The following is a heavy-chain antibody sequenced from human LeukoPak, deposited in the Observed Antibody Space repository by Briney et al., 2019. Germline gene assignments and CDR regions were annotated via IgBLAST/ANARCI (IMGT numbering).Heavy chain of an antibody. CDR3: AKGRDSLYYYDSSGFDPYFDY. J-gene: IGHJ4*02. Sequence: GGSLRLSCAASGFTFSSYAMSWVRQAPGKGLEWVSAISGSGGSTYYADSVKGRFTISRDNSKNTLYLQMNSLRAEDTAVYYCAKGRDSLYYYDSSGFDPYFDYRGQGTLVTVSS. CDR1: GFTFSSYA. CDR2: ISGSGGST. V-gene: IGHV3-23*01. D-gene: IGHD3-22*01.